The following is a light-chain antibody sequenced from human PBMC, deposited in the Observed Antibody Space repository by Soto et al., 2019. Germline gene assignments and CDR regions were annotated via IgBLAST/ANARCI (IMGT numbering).Light chain of an antibody. V-gene: IGKV3D-20*02. Sequence: ESVLTQSPGTLSLSPGERATLSCRASQSVSSNHLSWYQQKPGRAPRLLIYNASNRATGIPDRCSGSGSGTDFILSISRLEPEDFAVYYCQQRSNWPQTFGQGTKVDIK. CDR2: NAS. CDR1: QSVSSNH. J-gene: IGKJ1*01. CDR3: QQRSNWPQT.